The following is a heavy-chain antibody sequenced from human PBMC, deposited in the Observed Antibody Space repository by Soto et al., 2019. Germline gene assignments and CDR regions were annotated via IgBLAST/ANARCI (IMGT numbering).Heavy chain of an antibody. D-gene: IGHD3-3*01. Sequence: GGSLRLSCAASGFTFSSYGMHWVRQAPGKGLEWVAVISYDGSNKYYADSVKGRFTISRDNSKNTLYLQMNSLRAEDTAVYYCAKGSDFWSGYPTDYWGQGTLVTVSS. CDR1: GFTFSSYG. CDR3: AKGSDFWSGYPTDY. J-gene: IGHJ4*02. CDR2: ISYDGSNK. V-gene: IGHV3-30*18.